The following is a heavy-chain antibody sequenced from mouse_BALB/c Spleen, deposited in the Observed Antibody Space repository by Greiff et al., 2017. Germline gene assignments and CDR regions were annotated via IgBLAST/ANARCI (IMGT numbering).Heavy chain of an antibody. V-gene: IGHV3-2*02. J-gene: IGHJ1*01. CDR1: GYSITSDYA. D-gene: IGHD2-4*01. CDR3: ARWHYDYGRPVWYFDV. Sequence: EVKLVESGPGLVKPSQSLSLTCTVTGYSITSDYAWNWIRQFPGNKLEWMGYISYSGSTSYNPSLKSRISITRDTSKNQFFLQLNSVTTEDTATYYCARWHYDYGRPVWYFDVWGAGTTVTVSS. CDR2: ISYSGST.